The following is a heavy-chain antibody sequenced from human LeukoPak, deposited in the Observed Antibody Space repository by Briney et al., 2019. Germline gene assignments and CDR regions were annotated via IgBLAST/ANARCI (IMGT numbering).Heavy chain of an antibody. CDR2: ISGSGDRT. CDR1: GGSISSYY. Sequence: ETLSLTCTVSGGSISSYYWSWIRQPPGKGPEWVSAISGSGDRTDYADSVRGRFTISRDNSKSTLYLQMNSLRVEDTAIYYCAIREPIGYWGQGSLVTVSP. D-gene: IGHD6-13*01. J-gene: IGHJ4*02. V-gene: IGHV3-23*01. CDR3: AIREPIGY.